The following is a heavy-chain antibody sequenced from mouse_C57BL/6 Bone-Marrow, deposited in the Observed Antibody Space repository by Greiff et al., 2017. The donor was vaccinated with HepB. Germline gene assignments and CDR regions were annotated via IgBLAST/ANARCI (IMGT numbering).Heavy chain of an antibody. D-gene: IGHD1-1*01. J-gene: IGHJ1*03. Sequence: EVQLQQSGAELVKPGASVKLSCTASGFNIKDSYMHWVKQRTEQGLEWIGRIDPEDGDTKYAPNFQGKATITADTSSNTAYLQPSSLTSEDTAVYYCASYYGSSYIWYFDVWGTGTTVTVSS. CDR2: IDPEDGDT. V-gene: IGHV14-2*01. CDR1: GFNIKDSY. CDR3: ASYYGSSYIWYFDV.